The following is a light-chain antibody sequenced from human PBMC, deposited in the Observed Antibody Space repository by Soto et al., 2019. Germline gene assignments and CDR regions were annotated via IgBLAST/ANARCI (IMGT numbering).Light chain of an antibody. V-gene: IGKV3-20*01. CDR1: QSVSSNY. Sequence: EIVLTQSPGTLSLFPGERATLSCRASQSVSSNYLAWYQQKPGQAPRLLIYGASSRATGIPDRFSCSGSGTDFSLTISRLEPEDFAVYYCQQYGSSPETFGQGTKVEIK. CDR3: QQYGSSPET. CDR2: GAS. J-gene: IGKJ1*01.